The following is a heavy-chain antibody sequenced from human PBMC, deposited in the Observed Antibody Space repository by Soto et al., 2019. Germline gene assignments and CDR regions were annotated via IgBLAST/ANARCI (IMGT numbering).Heavy chain of an antibody. CDR3: ARDYEGGSYCDLGY. CDR1: GFTFSNYI. J-gene: IGHJ4*02. Sequence: QVQLVESGGGVVQPGRSLRLSCAASGFTFSNYIMHWVRQAPGTGLEWVAIILHDGNNKYYADSVKGRITISRDNSKNTLELQMNSLRTEDTASYYCARDYEGGSYCDLGYWGQGTLVTVSS. CDR2: ILHDGNNK. D-gene: IGHD3-10*01. V-gene: IGHV3-30-3*01.